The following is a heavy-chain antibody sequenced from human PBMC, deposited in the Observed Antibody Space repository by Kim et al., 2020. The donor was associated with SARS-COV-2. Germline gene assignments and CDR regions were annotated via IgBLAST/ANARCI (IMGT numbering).Heavy chain of an antibody. V-gene: IGHV4-59*08. CDR3: AGTARGANFDY. J-gene: IGHJ4*02. D-gene: IGHD1-26*01. CDR1: GISISSYY. Sequence: SETLSLTCSVSGISISSYYWSLIRQPPGKGLEWIGYIYYTGSANYNPSLSSRVTLSVDTSKNQFSLKLSSVTAADTAVYYCAGTARGANFDYWGRGALVTVSS. CDR2: IYYTGSA.